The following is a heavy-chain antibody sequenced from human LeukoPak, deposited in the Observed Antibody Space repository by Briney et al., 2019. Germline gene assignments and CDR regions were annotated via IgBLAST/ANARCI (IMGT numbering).Heavy chain of an antibody. J-gene: IGHJ3*02. CDR2: IYYSGST. D-gene: IGHD6-6*01. Sequence: SETLSLTCTVSHYSISGVYYWGWIRQPPGKGLEWIGSIYYSGSTYYNPSLKSRVTISVDTSKNQFSLKLSSVTAADTAVYYCARVTYSASSISVDGFDIWGQGTMVTVSS. CDR1: HYSISGVYY. CDR3: ARVTYSASSISVDGFDI. V-gene: IGHV4-38-2*02.